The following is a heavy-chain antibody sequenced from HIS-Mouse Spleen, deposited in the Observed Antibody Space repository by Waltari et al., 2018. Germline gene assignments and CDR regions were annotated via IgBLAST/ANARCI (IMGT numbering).Heavy chain of an antibody. V-gene: IGHV4-38-2*02. Sequence: QVQLQESGPGLVKPSETLSLTCTVSGYSISSGYYWGWIRQPPGKGLEWIGSIYHSGSTYYTPSLKSRVTISVDTSKNQFSLKLSSVTAADTAVYYCASIVGATMFGTEFDYWGQGTLVTVSS. CDR3: ASIVGATMFGTEFDY. J-gene: IGHJ4*02. CDR2: IYHSGST. CDR1: GYSISSGYY. D-gene: IGHD1-26*01.